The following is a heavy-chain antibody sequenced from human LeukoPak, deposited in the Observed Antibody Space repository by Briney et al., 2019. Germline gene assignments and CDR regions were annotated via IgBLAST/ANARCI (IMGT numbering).Heavy chain of an antibody. CDR3: TRGSIAYYYMDV. CDR2: IYCSGST. J-gene: IGHJ6*03. V-gene: IGHV4-61*05. CDR1: GGSISSSNYY. Sequence: SENLSLTCTVSGGSISSSNYYWGWIRQPPGKGLEWIGNIYCSGSTNYNPSLKSRVTISVDTSKNQFSLKLSSVTAADTAVYYCTRGSIAYYYMDVWGKGTTVTISS. D-gene: IGHD3-22*01.